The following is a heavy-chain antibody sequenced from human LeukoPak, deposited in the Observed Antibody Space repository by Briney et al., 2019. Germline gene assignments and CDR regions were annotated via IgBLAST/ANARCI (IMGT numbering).Heavy chain of an antibody. V-gene: IGHV4-30-4*01. CDR3: ARAEMATSPDY. D-gene: IGHD5-24*01. CDR2: IYYSGST. CDR1: GGSISSGDYY. J-gene: IGHJ4*02. Sequence: SETLSLTCTVSGGSISSGDYYWSWVRQPPGKGLEWIGYIYYSGSTYCNPSLKSRVTISVDTSKNQFSLKLSSVTAADTAVYYCARAEMATSPDYWGQGTLVTVSS.